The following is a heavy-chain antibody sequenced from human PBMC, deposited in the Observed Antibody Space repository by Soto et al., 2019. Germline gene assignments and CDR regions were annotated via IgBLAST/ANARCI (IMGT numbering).Heavy chain of an antibody. CDR2: ISNDGSQT. CDR1: GFIFSSFA. CDR3: ARDPYFDYIYGTPDY. V-gene: IGHV3-30-3*01. D-gene: IGHD3-16*01. Sequence: VQLAESGGDVVQPGRSLRLSCAASGFIFSSFALHWVRQTPDKGLEWVAFISNDGSQTYYADSVKGRFTISRDNSNNSLTLQMDRLRPEDTARYYCARDPYFDYIYGTPDYWGQGTLVAVSS. J-gene: IGHJ4*02.